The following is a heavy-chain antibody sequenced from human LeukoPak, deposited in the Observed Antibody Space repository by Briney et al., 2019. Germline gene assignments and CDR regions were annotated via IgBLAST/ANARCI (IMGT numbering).Heavy chain of an antibody. V-gene: IGHV4-59*01. CDR3: ARGVYIAAAQYGY. J-gene: IGHJ4*02. D-gene: IGHD6-13*01. CDR2: IYYSGTT. CDR1: GGSISSYY. Sequence: SETLSLTCTVSGGSISSYYWSWFRQPPGKGLEWIGYIYYSGTTNYNPSLKSRVTISVDTSKNQFSLKLSSVTAADTAVYYCARGVYIAAAQYGYWGQGTLVTVSS.